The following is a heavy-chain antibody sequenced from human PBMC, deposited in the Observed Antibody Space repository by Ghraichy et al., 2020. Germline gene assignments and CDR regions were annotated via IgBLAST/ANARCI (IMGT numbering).Heavy chain of an antibody. J-gene: IGHJ6*02. V-gene: IGHV4-59*01. CDR2: IYYSGST. CDR3: ARGGGGATVYYYGMDV. D-gene: IGHD1-26*01. Sequence: SETLSLTCTVSGGSISSYYWSWIRQPPGKGLEWIGYIYYSGSTNYNPSLKSRVTISVDTSKNQFSLKLSSVTAADTAVYYCARGGGGATVYYYGMDVWGQGTTVTVSS. CDR1: GGSISSYY.